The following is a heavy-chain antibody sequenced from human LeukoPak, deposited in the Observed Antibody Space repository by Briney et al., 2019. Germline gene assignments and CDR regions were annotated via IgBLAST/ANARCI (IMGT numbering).Heavy chain of an antibody. CDR2: IRYDGSDK. D-gene: IGHD2-15*01. CDR3: VRDSSVGAAYFDF. V-gene: IGHV3-30*02. Sequence: GGSLRLSCAASRFIFSSTGMHWVRRAPGKGLEWVAFIRYDGSDKYYVDSVKGRFNISRDNSKNTLYLQMSSLRPDDTAVYYCVRDSSVGAAYFDFWGQGALVTVSS. J-gene: IGHJ4*02. CDR1: RFIFSSTG.